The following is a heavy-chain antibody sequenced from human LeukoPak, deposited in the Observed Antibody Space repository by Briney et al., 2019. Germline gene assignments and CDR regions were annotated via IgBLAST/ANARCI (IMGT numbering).Heavy chain of an antibody. D-gene: IGHD6-19*01. CDR1: GFTCSSYA. Sequence: GGSLRLSCAASGFTCSSYAMSWVRQAPGKGLEWVSAISGSGGSTYYADSVKGRFTISRDNSKNTLYLQMNSLRAEDTAVYYCAKGHGQWLSQGINWFDPWGQGTLVTVSS. J-gene: IGHJ5*02. CDR3: AKGHGQWLSQGINWFDP. V-gene: IGHV3-23*01. CDR2: ISGSGGST.